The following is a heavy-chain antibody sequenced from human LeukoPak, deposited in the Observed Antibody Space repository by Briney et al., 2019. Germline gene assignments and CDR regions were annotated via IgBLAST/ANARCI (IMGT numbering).Heavy chain of an antibody. CDR3: ARGIPSFSLFGMVIY. Sequence: ASVKVSCKVSGDNFPGYDIHWVRQAPGQRGERMGWINPNNGDTNYAQKFQGRVTMTRDTSVSTGFMELSTLKADDAAVYYCARGIPSFSLFGMVIYWGQGTLLTVSS. V-gene: IGHV1-2*02. CDR1: GDNFPGYD. J-gene: IGHJ4*02. CDR2: INPNNGDT. D-gene: IGHD3-3*01.